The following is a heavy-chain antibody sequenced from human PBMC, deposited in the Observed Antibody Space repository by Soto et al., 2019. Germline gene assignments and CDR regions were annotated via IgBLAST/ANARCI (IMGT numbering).Heavy chain of an antibody. CDR3: ARAKPRGDMFGPRNFFDYGRDV. Sequence: SGKLLLTCSVFSATLGDHYWACFRQSPDKRLEWIGEVHPSGSTDYNPSLKSRLTLSLDTSKNQFSLKVDSVTAADTAVYFCARAKPRGDMFGPRNFFDYGRDVWGTGTTVTV. D-gene: IGHD3-10*02. V-gene: IGHV4-34*01. CDR2: VHPSGST. J-gene: IGHJ6*04. CDR1: SATLGDHY.